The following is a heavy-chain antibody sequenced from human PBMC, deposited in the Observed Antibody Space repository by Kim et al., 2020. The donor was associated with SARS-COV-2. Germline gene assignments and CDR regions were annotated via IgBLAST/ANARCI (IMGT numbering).Heavy chain of an antibody. CDR1: GGSISSYY. CDR2: IYYSGST. CDR3: ARAGYGDHDDY. D-gene: IGHD4-17*01. Sequence: SETLSLTCTVSGGSISSYYWSWIRQPPGKGLEWIGYIYYSGSTNYNPSLKSRVTISVDTSKNQFSLKLSSVTAADTAVYYCARAGYGDHDDYWGQGTLVTVSS. V-gene: IGHV4-59*01. J-gene: IGHJ4*02.